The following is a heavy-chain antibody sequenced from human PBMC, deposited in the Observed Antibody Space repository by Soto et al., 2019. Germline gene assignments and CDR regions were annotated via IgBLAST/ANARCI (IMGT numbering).Heavy chain of an antibody. J-gene: IGHJ4*02. V-gene: IGHV3-66*04. D-gene: IGHD1-20*01. Sequence: GGSLRLSCAASGFIVSNTYMSWVRQAPGKGLEWVSFIYSSSYTNYADSVKGRFTISRDNAKNTLYLQMNSLRAEDTAVYYCARRGPVTGLAYWGQGTLVTVSS. CDR2: IYSSSYT. CDR1: GFIVSNTY. CDR3: ARRGPVTGLAY.